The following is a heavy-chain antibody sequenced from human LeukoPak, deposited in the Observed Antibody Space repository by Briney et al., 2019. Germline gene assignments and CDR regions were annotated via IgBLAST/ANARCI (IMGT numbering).Heavy chain of an antibody. CDR2: ITSDGNPI. J-gene: IGHJ4*02. Sequence: GGSLRLSCAASGFTFSDYYLSWIRQAPGKGLEWVSYITSDGNPIYYADSVKGRFTISGDKAKNSLYLQMNSLRVEDTAVYYCARDYKYAFDNWGQGTLVTVSS. CDR3: ARDYKYAFDN. D-gene: IGHD5-24*01. V-gene: IGHV3-11*04. CDR1: GFTFSDYY.